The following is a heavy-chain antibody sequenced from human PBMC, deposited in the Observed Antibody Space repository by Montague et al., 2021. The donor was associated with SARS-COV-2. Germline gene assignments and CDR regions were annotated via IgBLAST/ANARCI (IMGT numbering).Heavy chain of an antibody. Sequence: SLRLSCAASGFSFSNHYTDWVRQAPGKGLEWLGRTVNRGNSYATEYAASVRGRFTISRDDSKNLLHLQMNSLKIEDTAVYYCARDFGGIYCKVTSCMDAWGQGTTVTVSS. CDR3: ARDFGGIYCKVTSCMDA. V-gene: IGHV3-72*01. J-gene: IGHJ6*02. CDR1: GFSFSNHY. CDR2: TVNRGNSYAT. D-gene: IGHD2/OR15-2a*01.